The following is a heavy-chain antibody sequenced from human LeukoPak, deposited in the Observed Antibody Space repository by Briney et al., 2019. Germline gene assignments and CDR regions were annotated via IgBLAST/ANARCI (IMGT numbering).Heavy chain of an antibody. Sequence: PGGSLRLSCVASGFIFSDQYMDWVRQAPGKGLEWLGRVRNKAHNYMTEYAASVKARITISRDDSLKSLFLQLHTLTVEVTAVCYCVRGGGYFFDYWGRGTLVTVSS. CDR1: GFIFSDQY. CDR3: VRGGGYFFDY. V-gene: IGHV3-72*01. D-gene: IGHD4-23*01. J-gene: IGHJ4*02. CDR2: VRNKAHNYMT.